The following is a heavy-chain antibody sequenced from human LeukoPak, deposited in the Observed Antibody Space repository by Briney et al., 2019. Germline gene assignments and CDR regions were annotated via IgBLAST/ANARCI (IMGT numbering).Heavy chain of an antibody. D-gene: IGHD6-13*01. CDR2: INQDGGGK. J-gene: IGHJ4*02. CDR1: GFTFSSYW. Sequence: GGSLRLSCAASGFTFSSYWMGWVRQAPGKGLEWVANINQDGGGKYYVDSVKGRFSISRDNAKNSLFLQMNSLRDEDTAVYYCARGSAGAFDYWGLGTLVTVSS. V-gene: IGHV3-7*05. CDR3: ARGSAGAFDY.